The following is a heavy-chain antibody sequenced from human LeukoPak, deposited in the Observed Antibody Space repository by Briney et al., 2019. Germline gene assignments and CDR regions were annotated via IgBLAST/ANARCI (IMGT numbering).Heavy chain of an antibody. V-gene: IGHV3-66*01. CDR2: IYSGGST. CDR3: ARSYSSSWLVDY. D-gene: IGHD6-13*01. J-gene: IGHJ4*02. Sequence: HPGGSLRLSCAASGFTVSSNYMSWVRQAPGKGLEWVSVIYSGGSTYYADSVKGRFTISRDNSKNTLYLQMNSLRAEDTAVYYCARSYSSSWLVDYWGQGTLLTVSS. CDR1: GFTVSSNY.